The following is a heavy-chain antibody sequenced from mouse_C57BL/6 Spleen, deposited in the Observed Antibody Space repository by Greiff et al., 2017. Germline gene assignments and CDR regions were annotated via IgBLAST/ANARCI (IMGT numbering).Heavy chain of an antibody. D-gene: IGHD2-4*01. CDR2: ISYDGSN. Sequence: DVKLQESGPGLVKPSQSLSLTCSVTGYSITSGYYWNWIRQVPGNKLEWMGYISYDGSNNYNPSLKNRISITLDTSKNQFFLKLNSVTTEDTATYYCARRGDYDGVYAMDYWGQGTSVTVSS. CDR1: GYSITSGYY. V-gene: IGHV3-6*01. CDR3: ARRGDYDGVYAMDY. J-gene: IGHJ4*01.